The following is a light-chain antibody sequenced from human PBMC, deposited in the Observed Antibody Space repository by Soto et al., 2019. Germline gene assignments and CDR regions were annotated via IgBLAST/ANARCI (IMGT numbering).Light chain of an antibody. V-gene: IGKV2D-29*01. CDR3: MQSIQLPRT. CDR2: EVS. J-gene: IGKJ1*01. Sequence: IVMTQTPLSLSVTPGQPASISCKSSQSLLQSDGNTSLDWYLQKPGQPPQLLIYEVSNRFSGVPDRLSGSGSGTDLTLTISLLEAEDGGVYYWMQSIQLPRTFVQGTKVQIK. CDR1: QSLLQSDGNTS.